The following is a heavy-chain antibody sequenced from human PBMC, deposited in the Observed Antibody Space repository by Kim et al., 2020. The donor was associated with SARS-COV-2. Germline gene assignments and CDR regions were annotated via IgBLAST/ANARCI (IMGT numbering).Heavy chain of an antibody. V-gene: IGHV3-23*01. Sequence: GGSLRLSCVASGFTFSNYAMSWVRQAPGKGLEWVSAISGSGGSTYYADSVKGRFTISRDNSKNTLYLQMNSLRAEDTAVYYCAKEPYYDFWSGYYFDYWGQGTLVTVSS. CDR2: ISGSGGST. CDR3: AKEPYYDFWSGYYFDY. J-gene: IGHJ4*02. D-gene: IGHD3-3*01. CDR1: GFTFSNYA.